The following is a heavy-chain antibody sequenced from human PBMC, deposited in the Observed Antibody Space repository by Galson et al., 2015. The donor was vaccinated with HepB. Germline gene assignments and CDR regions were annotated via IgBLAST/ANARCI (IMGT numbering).Heavy chain of an antibody. V-gene: IGHV1-18*04. CDR1: GYTFTSNG. CDR3: ARGMRYLGYCGGDCYSGIDY. CDR2: ISAYNGNT. J-gene: IGHJ4*02. D-gene: IGHD2-21*02. Sequence: SVKVSCKASGYTFTSNGISWVRQAPGQGLEWMGWISAYNGNTNYAQKVQGRVTMTTDTSTSTAYMELRSLRSDDTAVYYCARGMRYLGYCGGDCYSGIDYWGQGTLVTVSS.